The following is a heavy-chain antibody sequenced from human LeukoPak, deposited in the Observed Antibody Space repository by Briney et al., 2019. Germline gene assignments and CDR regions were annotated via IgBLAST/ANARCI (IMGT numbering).Heavy chain of an antibody. J-gene: IGHJ2*01. D-gene: IGHD3-10*01. CDR2: IYTSGST. CDR3: ARHPLLGSYWYFDL. Sequence: SXTLSLTCTVSGGSIRSYYGSGFRQPPGKGLEGIGYIYTSGSTSYTPSLKSRLTISLDTSKNQFSLNLSSVTAADTALYYCARHPLLGSYWYFDLWGRGTLVTVSS. V-gene: IGHV4-4*09. CDR1: GGSIRSYY.